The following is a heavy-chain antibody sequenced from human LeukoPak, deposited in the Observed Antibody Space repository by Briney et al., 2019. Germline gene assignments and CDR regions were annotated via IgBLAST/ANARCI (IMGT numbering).Heavy chain of an antibody. Sequence: GGSLRLSCAASGFTFDDYGMGWVRQAPGKGLEWVSGINWNGGSTGYADSVKGRFTISRDNTKNSLYLQMNSLRAEDTAVYYCARYGTAAGLYFDLWGQGTLLTVSS. CDR2: INWNGGST. CDR1: GFTFDDYG. CDR3: ARYGTAAGLYFDL. V-gene: IGHV3-20*04. D-gene: IGHD6-13*01. J-gene: IGHJ4*01.